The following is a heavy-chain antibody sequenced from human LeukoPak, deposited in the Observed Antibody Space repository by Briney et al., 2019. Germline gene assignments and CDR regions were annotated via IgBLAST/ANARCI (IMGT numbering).Heavy chain of an antibody. CDR1: GGTFSSYA. Sequence: SVKVSCKASGGTFSSYAISWVRQAPGQGLEWMGGIIPLFGTANYAQKFQGRVTITADKSTSTAYMELSSLRSEDTAVYYCARSGGYCSGGSCYSSAEYFQHWGQGTLVTVSS. CDR2: IIPLFGTA. J-gene: IGHJ1*01. D-gene: IGHD2-15*01. V-gene: IGHV1-69*06. CDR3: ARSGGYCSGGSCYSSAEYFQH.